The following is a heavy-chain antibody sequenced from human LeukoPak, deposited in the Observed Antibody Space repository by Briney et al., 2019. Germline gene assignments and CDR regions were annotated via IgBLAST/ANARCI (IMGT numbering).Heavy chain of an antibody. CDR2: MNPNSGNT. D-gene: IGHD3-10*01. V-gene: IGHV1-8*01. J-gene: IGHJ4*02. CDR3: ARGGYCYGSESYSAPFDY. Sequence: ASVKVSCKASGYTFTSYDIKWVRQAPGEGLEWMGWMNPNSGNTDYAQKFQGRVTMNRNTSISTAYMELSSLRSEVTAVYYCARGGYCYGSESYSAPFDYWGQGTLVTVSS. CDR1: GYTFTSYD.